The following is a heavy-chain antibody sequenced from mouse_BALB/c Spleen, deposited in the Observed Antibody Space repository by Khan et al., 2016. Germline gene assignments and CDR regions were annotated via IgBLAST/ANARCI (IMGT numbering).Heavy chain of an antibody. CDR2: INPSSGYT. D-gene: IGHD1-1*01. Sequence: QVQLKQSGAELARPGASVKMSCKASGYTFTYYTMHWVKQRPGQGLEWIGKINPSSGYTDYNQKFKDKATLTTDKSSNTAYMQLSSLISEDSAVYYCEREFYYGTFAYWGQGTLVTVSA. V-gene: IGHV1-4*01. J-gene: IGHJ3*01. CDR1: GYTFTYYT. CDR3: EREFYYGTFAY.